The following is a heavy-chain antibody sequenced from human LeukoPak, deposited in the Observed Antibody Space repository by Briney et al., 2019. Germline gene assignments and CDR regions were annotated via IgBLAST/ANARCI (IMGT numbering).Heavy chain of an antibody. V-gene: IGHV4-34*01. CDR1: GGSFSGYY. Sequence: SETLSLTCAVYGGSFSGYYWSWIRQPPGKGLEWIGEINHSGSTNYNPSLKSRVTISVDTSKNQFSLKLSSVTAADTAVYYCAIAKDRGTGPKYYSDYWGQGTLVTVSS. J-gene: IGHJ4*02. D-gene: IGHD1-1*01. CDR3: AIAKDRGTGPKYYSDY. CDR2: INHSGST.